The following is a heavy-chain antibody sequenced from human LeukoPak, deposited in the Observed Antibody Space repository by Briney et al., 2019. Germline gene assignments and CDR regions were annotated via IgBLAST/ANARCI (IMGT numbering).Heavy chain of an antibody. D-gene: IGHD3-3*01. CDR3: VRDQGATIFGVVIMGAFDI. CDR1: GYTFIDYF. CDR2: LNPNNGDT. V-gene: IGHV1-2*06. J-gene: IGHJ3*02. Sequence: ASVKVSCKTSGYTFIDYFIHWVRQAPGQGLEWMGRLNPNNGDTYYAQDFQGRVTMTRDTSISTAYMELSSLRSEDTAVYYCVRDQGATIFGVVIMGAFDIWGQGTMVTVSS.